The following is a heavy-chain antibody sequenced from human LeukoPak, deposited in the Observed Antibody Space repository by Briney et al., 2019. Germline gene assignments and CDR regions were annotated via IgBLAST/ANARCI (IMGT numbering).Heavy chain of an antibody. V-gene: IGHV4-4*08. CDR3: ARIRYFDCFDY. CDR2: IHNSATT. J-gene: IGHJ4*02. CDR1: GGSLSSYF. D-gene: IGHD3-9*01. Sequence: SETLSLTCTVSGGSLSSYFWSWIRQPPGKGLEWIGYIHNSATTNCNPSLKSRVTISVDTSKNQFSLKLSSVTAADTAVYYCARIRYFDCFDYWGQGTLVTVSS.